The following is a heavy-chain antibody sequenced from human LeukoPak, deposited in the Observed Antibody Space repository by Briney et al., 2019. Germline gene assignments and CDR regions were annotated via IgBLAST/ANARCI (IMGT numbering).Heavy chain of an antibody. CDR2: IYSGGST. V-gene: IGHV3-53*01. CDR3: ARRDWGSYLFDY. CDR1: GFTVSSNY. D-gene: IGHD1-26*01. Sequence: PGGSLRLSCAASGFTVSSNYMSWVRQAPGKGLEWVSVIYSGGSTYYADSVKGRFTISRDNSKNTLYLQMNSLRAGDTAVYYCARRDWGSYLFDYWGQGTLVTVSS. J-gene: IGHJ4*02.